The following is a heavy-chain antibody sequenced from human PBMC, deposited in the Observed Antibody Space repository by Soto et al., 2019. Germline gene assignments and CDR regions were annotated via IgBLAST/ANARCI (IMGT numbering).Heavy chain of an antibody. D-gene: IGHD6-19*01. CDR2: ISSSGSTI. CDR3: ARELIAVAGQYYYYGMDV. V-gene: IGHV3-48*03. Sequence: GGSLRLSCAASGFTFSSYEMNWVRQAPGKGLEWVSYISSSGSTIYYADSVKGRLTISRDNAKNSLYLQMNSLRAEDTAVYYCARELIAVAGQYYYYGMDVWGQGTTVTVSS. J-gene: IGHJ6*02. CDR1: GFTFSSYE.